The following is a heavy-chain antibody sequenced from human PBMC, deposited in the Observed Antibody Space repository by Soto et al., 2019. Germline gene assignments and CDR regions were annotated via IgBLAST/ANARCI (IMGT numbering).Heavy chain of an antibody. CDR3: ARVPRSLGYCSGGSCYRVWFDP. CDR1: GGSISSGDYY. D-gene: IGHD2-15*01. Sequence: QVQLQESGPGLVKPSQTLSLTCTVSGGSISSGDYYWSWIRQPPGKGLEWIGYIYYSGSTYYNPSLKSRVTISVDTSKNQFSLKLSSVTAADTAVYYCARVPRSLGYCSGGSCYRVWFDPWGQGTLVTVSS. CDR2: IYYSGST. J-gene: IGHJ5*02. V-gene: IGHV4-30-4*01.